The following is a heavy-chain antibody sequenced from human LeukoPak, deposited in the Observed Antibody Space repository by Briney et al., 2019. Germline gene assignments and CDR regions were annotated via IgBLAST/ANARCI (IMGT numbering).Heavy chain of an antibody. CDR1: GDTLTTYD. Sequence: ASVKVSCKASGDTLTTYDFNWVRQATGQGLEWMGWMDPNSGNTGYAQKFQGRVTMTRNTSISTAYMELSSLTSEDTAVYYCAKCLQGIAAHWGQGTLVSVTS. CDR2: MDPNSGNT. D-gene: IGHD6-6*01. V-gene: IGHV1-8*01. J-gene: IGHJ4*02. CDR3: AKCLQGIAAH.